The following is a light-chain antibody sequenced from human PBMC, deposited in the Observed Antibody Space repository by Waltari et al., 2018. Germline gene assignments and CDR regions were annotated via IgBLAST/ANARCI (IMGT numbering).Light chain of an antibody. CDR2: TAS. V-gene: IGKV1-17*01. Sequence: DIQMTQSPSSLSASVGDRVTVTCRASQDIRSDLAWYQQKPGKAPKRLIYTASILQSGIPSRFSGSGSGTEFSLTITSLQPEDFATYYCLLHNSYPLTFGGGTKVEI. CDR3: LLHNSYPLT. J-gene: IGKJ4*01. CDR1: QDIRSD.